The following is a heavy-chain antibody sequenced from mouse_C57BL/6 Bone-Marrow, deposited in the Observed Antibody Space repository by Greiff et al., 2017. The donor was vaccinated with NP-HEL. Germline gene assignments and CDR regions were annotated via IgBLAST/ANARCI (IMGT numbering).Heavy chain of an antibody. CDR1: GFTFSDYY. J-gene: IGHJ1*03. CDR3: ARDRRGYFEV. CDR2: INYDGSST. V-gene: IGHV5-16*01. Sequence: EVQRVESEGGLVQPGSSMKLSCTASGFTFSDYYMAWVRQVPEKGLEWVANINYDGSSTYYLDSLKSRFIISRDNATNILYMQMSSLKSEDTATYYCARDRRGYFEVWGTGTTVTVSS.